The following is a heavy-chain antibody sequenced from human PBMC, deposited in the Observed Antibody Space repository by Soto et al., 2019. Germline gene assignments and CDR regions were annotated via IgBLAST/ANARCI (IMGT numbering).Heavy chain of an antibody. D-gene: IGHD1-26*01. V-gene: IGHV3-23*01. CDR2: ISGSGDTT. J-gene: IGHJ4*02. CDR3: AKESGIVGATAFDY. CDR1: GFTFSTYA. Sequence: GGSLRLSCAASGFTFSTYAMSWVRQAPGKGLEWVSTISGSGDTTYYVDSVKGRFTISRDNSKNTLYLQMNSLRAEDTAVYYCAKESGIVGATAFDYWGQGTLVTVSS.